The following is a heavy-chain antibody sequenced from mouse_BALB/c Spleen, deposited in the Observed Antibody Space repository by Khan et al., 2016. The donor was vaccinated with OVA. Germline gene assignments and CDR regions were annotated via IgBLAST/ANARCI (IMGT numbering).Heavy chain of an antibody. CDR1: GYTFTSYW. D-gene: IGHD2-1*01. J-gene: IGHJ3*01. V-gene: IGHV1S132*01. Sequence: QVQLQQSGAELVKPGASVKLSCKTSGYTFTSYWIQWVKQRPGQGLGWIGQIFPGTDTTYYNENFKGKATLTVATSSNTAYMQFSSLTSEDSAVYFCARGYFGNYEFAYWGQGTLVTVSP. CDR2: IFPGTDTT. CDR3: ARGYFGNYEFAY.